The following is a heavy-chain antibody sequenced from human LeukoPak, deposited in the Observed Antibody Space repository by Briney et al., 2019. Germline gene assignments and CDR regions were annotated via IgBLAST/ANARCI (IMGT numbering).Heavy chain of an antibody. V-gene: IGHV1-2*06. J-gene: IGHJ4*02. Sequence: ASVKVSCKASEYTFTGYYMHWVRQAPGQGLEWMGRINPNSGGTNYAQKFQGRVTMTRDTSISTAYMELSRLRSDDTAVYYCARDGYCSSTSCYRLTRWGQGTLVTVSS. D-gene: IGHD2-2*01. CDR3: ARDGYCSSTSCYRLTR. CDR1: EYTFTGYY. CDR2: INPNSGGT.